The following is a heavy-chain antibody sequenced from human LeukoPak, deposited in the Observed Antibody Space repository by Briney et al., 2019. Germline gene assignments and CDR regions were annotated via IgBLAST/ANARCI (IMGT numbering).Heavy chain of an antibody. CDR2: IYIGGST. V-gene: IGHV3-66*01. J-gene: IGHJ4*02. CDR1: GFNISRNY. Sequence: GGSLRLTCAASGFNISRNYMSWVRQAPGKGLEWVSLIYIGGSTYYADSVKGRFTISRDNSKNTLYLQMNSLRAEDTAVYYCARGDDFGDYWGQGTLVTVSS. D-gene: IGHD4-17*01. CDR3: ARGDDFGDY.